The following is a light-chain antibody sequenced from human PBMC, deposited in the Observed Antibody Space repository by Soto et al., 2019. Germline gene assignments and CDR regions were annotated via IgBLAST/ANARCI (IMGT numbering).Light chain of an antibody. CDR2: EVS. CDR3: HSYTSKSTGV. V-gene: IGLV2-14*01. J-gene: IGLJ1*01. CDR1: SSDVGGYNY. Sequence: QSALTQPASVSGSPGQSITISCTGTSSDVGGYNYVSWYQQHPGKAPKLIIYEVSNRPSGVSNRFSGSKSGNTASLTISGLHAEDEADYYCHSYTSKSTGVFGTGTKLTVL.